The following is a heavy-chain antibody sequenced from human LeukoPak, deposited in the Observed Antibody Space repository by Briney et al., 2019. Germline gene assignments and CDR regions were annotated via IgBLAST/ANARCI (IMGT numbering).Heavy chain of an antibody. Sequence: GGSLRLSCAASGFTFSGSAMHWVRQASGKGLEWVGRIRSKANSYATAYAASVKGRFTISRDDSKNTAYLQMNSLKTEDTAVYYCTRHMYSSHYWGQGTLVTVSS. J-gene: IGHJ4*02. V-gene: IGHV3-73*01. CDR1: GFTFSGSA. CDR2: IRSKANSYAT. CDR3: TRHMYSSHY. D-gene: IGHD6-19*01.